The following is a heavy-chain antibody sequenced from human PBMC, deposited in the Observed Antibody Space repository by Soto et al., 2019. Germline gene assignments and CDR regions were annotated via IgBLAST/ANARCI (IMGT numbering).Heavy chain of an antibody. CDR2: VSYDGSDK. Sequence: PGGSLRLSCAASGFTFSSYAMHWVRQAPGKGLEWVAVVSYDGSDKYYADSVKGRFTISRDNSKNTLNLQMNSLRADDTAVYYCAKALGELSPESYDDCGQGTLVTVSS. J-gene: IGHJ4*02. D-gene: IGHD3-16*02. CDR3: AKALGELSPESYDD. CDR1: GFTFSSYA. V-gene: IGHV3-30*18.